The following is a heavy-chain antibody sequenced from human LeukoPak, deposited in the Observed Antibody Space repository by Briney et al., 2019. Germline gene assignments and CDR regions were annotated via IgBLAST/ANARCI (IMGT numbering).Heavy chain of an antibody. CDR2: IHYTGGT. Sequence: SETLSLTCSVFGGSISSYYWSWIRRSPGKGLEWIGQIHYTGGTSYNPSLKSRLTVSLGTPKNQFSLKLSSVTAADTAVYYCARAGDSSGWFWQYWGQGTLVTVSS. D-gene: IGHD6-13*01. J-gene: IGHJ4*02. CDR1: GGSISSYY. V-gene: IGHV4-59*01. CDR3: ARAGDSSGWFWQY.